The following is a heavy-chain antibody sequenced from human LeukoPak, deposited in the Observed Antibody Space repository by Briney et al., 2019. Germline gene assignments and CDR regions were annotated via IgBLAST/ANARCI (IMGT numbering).Heavy chain of an antibody. CDR2: IYRGGDT. Sequence: GGPLTLSCAPSGFTLSSYAMSWARHAPGEGLEWVSVIYRGGDTYQVDSVKGRFTISRDNSKNTLYLQMNRLRAEDTAVYYCASGGYGRLRSFDYWGQGTLVTVSS. CDR3: ASGGYGRLRSFDY. J-gene: IGHJ4*02. V-gene: IGHV3-53*01. D-gene: IGHD1-26*01. CDR1: GFTLSSYA.